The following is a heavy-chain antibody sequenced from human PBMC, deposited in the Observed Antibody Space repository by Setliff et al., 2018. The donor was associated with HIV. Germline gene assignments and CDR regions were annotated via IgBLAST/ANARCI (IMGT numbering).Heavy chain of an antibody. CDR2: INAGNGNT. V-gene: IGHV1-3*01. CDR1: GYTFTSYA. Sequence: GASVKVSCKASGYTFTSYAMHWVRQAPGQRLEWMGWINAGNGNTKYSQKFQGRVTITRDTSASTAYMELSSLRYEDTAVYYCARDIDRVAASIYGMDVWGQGTTVTVSS. D-gene: IGHD6-19*01. CDR3: ARDIDRVAASIYGMDV. J-gene: IGHJ6*02.